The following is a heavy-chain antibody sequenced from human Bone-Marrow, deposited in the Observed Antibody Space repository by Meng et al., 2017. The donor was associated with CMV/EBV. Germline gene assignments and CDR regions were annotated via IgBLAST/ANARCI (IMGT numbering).Heavy chain of an antibody. J-gene: IGHJ6*02. CDR1: GGSIRSYY. CDR3: ARDSVVVPAAIGLFADYYYGMDV. D-gene: IGHD2-2*02. Sequence: SETLSLTCTVSGGSIRSYYWSWIRQPPGKGLEWIGYIYYSGSTNYNPSLKSRVTISVDTSKNQFSLKLSSVTAADTAVYYCARDSVVVPAAIGLFADYYYGMDVWGQGTTVTVSS. V-gene: IGHV4-59*01. CDR2: IYYSGST.